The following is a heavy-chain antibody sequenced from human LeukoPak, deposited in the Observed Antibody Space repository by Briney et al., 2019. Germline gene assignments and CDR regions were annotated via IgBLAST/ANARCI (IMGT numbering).Heavy chain of an antibody. V-gene: IGHV7-4-1*02. CDR3: ARHYSGSGSFYKPDY. D-gene: IGHD3-10*01. Sequence: ASVKVSCKASGDTFTSYAMNWVRQAPGQGLEWMGWINTNTGNPTYAQGFTGRFVFSLDTSVSTAYLQISSLKAEDTAVYYCARHYSGSGSFYKPDYWGQGTLVTVSS. CDR1: GDTFTSYA. CDR2: INTNTGNP. J-gene: IGHJ4*02.